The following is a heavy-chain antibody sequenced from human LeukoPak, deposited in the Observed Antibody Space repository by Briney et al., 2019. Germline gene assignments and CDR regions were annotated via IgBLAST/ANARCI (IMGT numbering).Heavy chain of an antibody. V-gene: IGHV1-18*01. CDR1: GYTFTSYG. J-gene: IGHJ3*02. D-gene: IGHD1-26*01. CDR3: ARARYRYDAFDI. Sequence: ASVKVSCKASGYTFTSYGISWVRQAPGQRLEWMGWISVYNGNTNYAQKLQGRVTMTTDTSTSTAYMELRSLRSDDTAVYFCARARYRYDAFDIWGQGTMVTVSS. CDR2: ISVYNGNT.